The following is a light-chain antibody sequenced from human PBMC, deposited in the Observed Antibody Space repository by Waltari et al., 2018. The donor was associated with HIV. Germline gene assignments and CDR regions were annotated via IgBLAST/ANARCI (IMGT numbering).Light chain of an antibody. V-gene: IGLV2-8*01. J-gene: IGLJ2*01. CDR2: EVN. CDR3: TSYAGINPVA. Sequence: QSALTQPPSASGSPGQSLTIPCTGTSSDVGRYDYVSCYQQHPGNAPKLLIYEVNKRPSGVPDRFSGSKSGNTASLTVSGLQAEDEAEYSCTSYAGINPVAFGGGTKLTVL. CDR1: SSDVGRYDY.